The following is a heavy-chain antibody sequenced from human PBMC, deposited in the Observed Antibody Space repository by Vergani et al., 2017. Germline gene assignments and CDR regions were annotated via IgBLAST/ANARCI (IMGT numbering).Heavy chain of an antibody. J-gene: IGHJ4*02. CDR3: ARGLATTETTPFDY. D-gene: IGHD1-26*01. Sequence: QVQLQESGPGLVKPSETLSLTCTVSGGSISSSSYYWGWIRQPPGKGLEWIGEINHSGSTNYNPSLKSRVTISVDTSKSQFSLKLSSVTAADTAVYYCARGLATTETTPFDYWGQGTLVTVSS. CDR1: GGSISSSSYY. CDR2: INHSGST. V-gene: IGHV4-39*07.